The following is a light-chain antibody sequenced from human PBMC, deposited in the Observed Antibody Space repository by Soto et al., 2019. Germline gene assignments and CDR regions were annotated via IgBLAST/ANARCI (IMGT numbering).Light chain of an antibody. CDR1: SSNIGSNT. CDR3: AAWDDSLNGLV. J-gene: IGLJ3*02. CDR2: SNN. V-gene: IGLV1-44*01. Sequence: QSVLTQPPSASGTPGQRVTISCSGSSSNIGSNTVNWYQQLPGTAPKLLIYSNNQRPSGVPDRFSGSKSGTSASLAIRGLQSEDEDDYYRAAWDDSLNGLVFGGGTKLTVL.